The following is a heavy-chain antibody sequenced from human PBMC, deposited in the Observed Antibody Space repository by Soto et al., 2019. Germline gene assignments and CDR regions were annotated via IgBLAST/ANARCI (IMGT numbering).Heavy chain of an antibody. J-gene: IGHJ5*02. Sequence: QVQLVESGGGLVKPGGSLRLSCAASGFTFSDYYMSWIRQAPGKGLEWVSYISSSGSTIYYASSVKGRFTISRHNAKKSLYLQMNSLRAEDTAVYYCARLAALSFSRTSCQRYNLFDPWVQGTLLTVSS. CDR2: ISSSGSTI. CDR1: GFTFSDYY. CDR3: ARLAALSFSRTSCQRYNLFDP. D-gene: IGHD2-2*01. V-gene: IGHV3-11*01.